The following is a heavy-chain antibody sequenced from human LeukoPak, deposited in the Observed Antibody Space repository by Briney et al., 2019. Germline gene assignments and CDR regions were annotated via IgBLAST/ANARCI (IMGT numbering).Heavy chain of an antibody. Sequence: LETLSLTCTVPGVSISSYFWSWIRQPPGKGLEWIGYIYHSGSTFYNPSLKSRVTMSVDTSKNKFSLKLSSVTAADTAVYYCARDSGTTGEVKFDHWGQGTLVTVSS. D-gene: IGHD3-10*01. CDR1: GVSISSYF. CDR3: ARDSGTTGEVKFDH. CDR2: IYHSGST. J-gene: IGHJ5*02. V-gene: IGHV4-59*12.